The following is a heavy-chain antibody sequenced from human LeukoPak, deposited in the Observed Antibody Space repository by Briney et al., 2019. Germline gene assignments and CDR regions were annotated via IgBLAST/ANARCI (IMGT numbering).Heavy chain of an antibody. CDR1: GFTFSSYG. Sequence: GGSLRLSCAASGFTFSSYGMAWVRQAPGKGLEWVSGMNGNGGRIYYADSVKGRFTISRDNSKNTLYLQMNSPRAEDTAVYYCVKVAPSDYYDTTGYWGDHWGQETLVTVSS. V-gene: IGHV3-23*01. CDR2: MNGNGGRI. CDR3: VKVAPSDYYDTTGYWGDH. D-gene: IGHD3-22*01. J-gene: IGHJ4*02.